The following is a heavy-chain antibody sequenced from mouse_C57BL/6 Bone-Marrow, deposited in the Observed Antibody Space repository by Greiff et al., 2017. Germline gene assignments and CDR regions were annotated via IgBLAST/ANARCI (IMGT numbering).Heavy chain of an antibody. Sequence: QVTLKESGPGILQPSQTLSLTCSFSGFSLSTFGMGVGWIRQPSGKGLEWLAHIWWDDDKYYNPALKSRLTISKDTSKHQVFLKIANVDTADTATYCCAPLYDGVYYYAMDYWGQGTSVTVSS. CDR3: APLYDGVYYYAMDY. CDR2: IWWDDDK. D-gene: IGHD2-12*01. V-gene: IGHV8-8*01. J-gene: IGHJ4*01. CDR1: GFSLSTFGMG.